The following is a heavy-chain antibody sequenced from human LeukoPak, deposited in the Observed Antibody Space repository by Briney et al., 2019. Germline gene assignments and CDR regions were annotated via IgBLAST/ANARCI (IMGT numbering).Heavy chain of an antibody. J-gene: IGHJ4*02. CDR2: ISYDGSNK. CDR1: GFTFSSYA. CDR3: ARPAGTASGY. D-gene: IGHD6-19*01. V-gene: IGHV3-30-3*01. Sequence: GGSLRLSCAASGFTFSSYAMHWVRQAPGKGLEWVAVISYDGSNKYYADSVKGRFTISRDNSKNTLYLQMNRLRSDDTAVYYCARPAGTASGYWGQGTLVTVSS.